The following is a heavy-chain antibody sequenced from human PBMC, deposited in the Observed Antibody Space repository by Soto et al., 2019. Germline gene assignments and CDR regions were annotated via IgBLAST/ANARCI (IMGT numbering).Heavy chain of an antibody. D-gene: IGHD1-1*01. J-gene: IGHJ4*02. CDR2: ISSTGNTI. V-gene: IGHV3-48*03. CDR1: GFSFSSYE. Sequence: EVQLVESGGGLVQPGGSLRLSCAASGFSFSSYEMNWVRQAPGKGLEWLSFISSTGNTIYNADSVKGRFTISRDNAKNSLYLQMDSLRVDDTAVYFCAREDATKAWGLDYWGQGVLVTVSS. CDR3: AREDATKAWGLDY.